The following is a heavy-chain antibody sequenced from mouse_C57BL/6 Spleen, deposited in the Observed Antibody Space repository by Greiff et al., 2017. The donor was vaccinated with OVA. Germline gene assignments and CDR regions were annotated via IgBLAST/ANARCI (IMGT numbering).Heavy chain of an antibody. CDR2: INYDGSST. D-gene: IGHD4-1*01. CDR3: ASLTGTSGWFAY. J-gene: IGHJ3*01. V-gene: IGHV5-16*01. Sequence: EVKLMESEGGLVQPGSSMKLSCTASGFTFSDYYMAWVRQVPEKGLEWVANINYDGSSTYYLDSLKSRFIISRDNAKNILYLQMSSLKSEDTATYYCASLTGTSGWFAYWGQGTLVTVSA. CDR1: GFTFSDYY.